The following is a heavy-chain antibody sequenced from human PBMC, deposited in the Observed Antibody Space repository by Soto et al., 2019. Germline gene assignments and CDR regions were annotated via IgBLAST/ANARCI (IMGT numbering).Heavy chain of an antibody. J-gene: IGHJ4*02. CDR2: VYYSGTT. V-gene: IGHV4-61*01. CDR1: GGSVSNKTYY. Sequence: KSSETLSLTCSVSGGSVSNKTYYWSWIRQPPGKRLEWIGYVYYSGTTNYNPSHKSRVTISVDLSKNQFSLRLSSVTTADTALYYCARTTAVPNTLRSRYFFDYWGQGTLVTVSS. CDR3: ARTTAVPNTLRSRYFFDY. D-gene: IGHD4-17*01.